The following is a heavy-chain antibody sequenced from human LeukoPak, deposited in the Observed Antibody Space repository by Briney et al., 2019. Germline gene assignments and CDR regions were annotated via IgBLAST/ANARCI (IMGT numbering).Heavy chain of an antibody. CDR1: GYTFTGYY. V-gene: IGHV1-8*02. J-gene: IGHJ4*02. CDR2: MNPNSGNT. CDR3: ARGPAYCGGDCYGTFGY. D-gene: IGHD2-21*02. Sequence: ASVKVSCKASGYTFTGYYMHWVRQAPGQGLEWMGWMNPNSGNTGYAQKFQGRVTMTRNTSISTAYMELSSLRSEDTAVYYCARGPAYCGGDCYGTFGYWGQGTLVTVSS.